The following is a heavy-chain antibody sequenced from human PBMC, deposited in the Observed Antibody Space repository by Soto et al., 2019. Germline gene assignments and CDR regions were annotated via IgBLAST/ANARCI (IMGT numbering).Heavy chain of an antibody. CDR1: GYTFTSYG. J-gene: IGHJ4*02. D-gene: IGHD3-10*01. CDR3: ARDSPLLWFGELLSPSFDY. V-gene: IGHV1-18*04. Sequence: GPSVKVSCKASGYTFTSYGISWVRQAPGQGLEWMGWISAYNGNTNYAQKLQGRVTMTTDTSTSTAYMELRSLRSDDTAVYYCARDSPLLWFGELLSPSFDYWGQGTLVTVSS. CDR2: ISAYNGNT.